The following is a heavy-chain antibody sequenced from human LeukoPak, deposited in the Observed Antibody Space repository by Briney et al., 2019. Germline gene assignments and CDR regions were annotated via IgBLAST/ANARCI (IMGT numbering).Heavy chain of an antibody. Sequence: GGSLRLSCAASGFTFSSYGMHWVRQAPGKGLEWVAFIRYDGSNKYYADSVKGRFAISRDNSKNTLYLQMNSLRAEDTAVYYCAKGAYGDFDWGQGTLVTVSS. CDR2: IRYDGSNK. J-gene: IGHJ4*02. D-gene: IGHD4-17*01. CDR3: AKGAYGDFD. V-gene: IGHV3-30*02. CDR1: GFTFSSYG.